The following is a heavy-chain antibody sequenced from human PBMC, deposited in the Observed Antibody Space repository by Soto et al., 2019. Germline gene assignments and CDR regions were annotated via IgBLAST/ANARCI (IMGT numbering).Heavy chain of an antibody. D-gene: IGHD6-6*01. J-gene: IGHJ5*02. CDR2: IYYSGST. CDR1: GGSISSSSYY. Sequence: QLQLQESGPGLVKPSETLSLTCTVSGGSISSSSYYWGWIRQPPGKGLEWIGSIYYSGSTYYNPSLKSRVTISVDTSKNQFSLKLSSVTAADTAVYYCARHSQQLVLHNWFDPWGQGTLVTVSS. CDR3: ARHSQQLVLHNWFDP. V-gene: IGHV4-39*01.